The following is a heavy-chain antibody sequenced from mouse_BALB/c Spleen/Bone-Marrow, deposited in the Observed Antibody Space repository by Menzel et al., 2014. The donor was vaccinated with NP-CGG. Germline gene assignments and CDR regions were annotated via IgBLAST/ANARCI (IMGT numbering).Heavy chain of an antibody. V-gene: IGHV1S81*02. CDR2: INPSNGRT. CDR3: ARTYFDY. CDR1: GYTFTSYW. Sequence: SGAELVKPGASVKLSCKASGYTFTSYWMHWVKQRPGRGLEWIGEINPSNGRTNYNEKFKSKATLTVDKSSSTAYMQLSSLTSEDSAVYYCARTYFDYWGQGTTLTVSS. J-gene: IGHJ2*01.